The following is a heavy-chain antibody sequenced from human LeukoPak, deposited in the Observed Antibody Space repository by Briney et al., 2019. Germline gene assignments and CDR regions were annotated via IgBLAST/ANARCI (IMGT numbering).Heavy chain of an antibody. CDR1: GGTFSSYA. Sequence: ASVKVSCKASGGTFSSYAISWVRQAPGQGLEWMGGIIPIFGTANYAQKFQGRVTITADESTSTAYMELSSLRSEDTAVYYCASHCSGGSHIYYYYGMDVWGQGTTVTVSS. J-gene: IGHJ6*02. V-gene: IGHV1-69*13. CDR2: IIPIFGTA. D-gene: IGHD2-15*01. CDR3: ASHCSGGSHIYYYYGMDV.